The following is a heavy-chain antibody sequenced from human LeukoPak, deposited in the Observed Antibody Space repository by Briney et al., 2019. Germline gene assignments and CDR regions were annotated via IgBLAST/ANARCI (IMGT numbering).Heavy chain of an antibody. CDR3: AKDSNSGYVSVGPDY. D-gene: IGHD5-12*01. CDR1: GFVFSNYG. J-gene: IGHJ4*02. Sequence: GGSLRLSCQTSGFVFSNYGMHWVRHAPGKGLEWVAFVRYDERNEYYGDSVNGRFSISRDNSRNTLYLQMNSLRPEDTGVYSCAKDSNSGYVSVGPDYWGLGTLVTVSS. V-gene: IGHV3-30*02. CDR2: VRYDERNE.